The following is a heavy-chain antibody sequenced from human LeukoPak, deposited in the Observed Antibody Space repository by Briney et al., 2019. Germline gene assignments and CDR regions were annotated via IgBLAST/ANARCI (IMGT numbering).Heavy chain of an antibody. CDR3: ARDLRSSTLGY. D-gene: IGHD6-13*01. Sequence: SVKVSCKASGGTFSSYAISWVRQAPGQGLEWMGRIISILGIANYAQKFQGRVTITADKSTSTAYMELSSLRSEDTAVYYCARDLRSSTLGYWGQGTLVTVSS. CDR1: GGTFSSYA. CDR2: IISILGIA. J-gene: IGHJ4*02. V-gene: IGHV1-69*04.